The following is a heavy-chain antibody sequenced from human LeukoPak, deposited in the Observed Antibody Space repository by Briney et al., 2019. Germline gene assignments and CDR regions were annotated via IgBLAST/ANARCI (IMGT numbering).Heavy chain of an antibody. Sequence: LPGRSLRLSCAASGFTFSSYGMHWVRQAPGKGLEWVAVIWYDGSNKYYADSVKGRFTISRDNSKNTLYLQMNSLRAEDTAVYYCAKFHYDSSGYAYFDYWGQGTLVTVSS. CDR3: AKFHYDSSGYAYFDY. CDR1: GFTFSSYG. V-gene: IGHV3-33*06. D-gene: IGHD3-22*01. J-gene: IGHJ4*02. CDR2: IWYDGSNK.